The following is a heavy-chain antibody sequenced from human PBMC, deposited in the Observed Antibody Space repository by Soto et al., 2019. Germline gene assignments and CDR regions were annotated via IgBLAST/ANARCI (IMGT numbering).Heavy chain of an antibody. V-gene: IGHV2-5*02. CDR1: GFSLTTSGVG. J-gene: IGHJ4*02. CDR3: AHRVLLTVFGLVTPTEIYFDC. Sequence: QITLKESGPTVVKPTETLTLTCTFAGFSLTTSGVGVGWVRQSPGKAPEWLALIYWDDDKRYSTSLKSRLTITTDPSKNQVVLTMAHVDPADTATYYCAHRVLLTVFGLVTPTEIYFDCWGQGTPVVVSS. CDR2: IYWDDDK. D-gene: IGHD3-3*01.